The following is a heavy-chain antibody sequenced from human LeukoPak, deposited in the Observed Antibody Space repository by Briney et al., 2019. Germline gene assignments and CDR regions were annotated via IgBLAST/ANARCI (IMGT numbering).Heavy chain of an antibody. CDR3: ARANFLYCSSTTCLFDY. V-gene: IGHV1-2*02. D-gene: IGHD2-2*01. Sequence: GASVKVSCKASGYTFTDYYMHWVRQAPGQGFEWMGWINPNSGDTNYAQKFQGRVTTTRDTSISTAHMELSRLRSDDTAVYYCARANFLYCSSTTCLFDYWGQGTLVIVSS. J-gene: IGHJ4*02. CDR2: INPNSGDT. CDR1: GYTFTDYY.